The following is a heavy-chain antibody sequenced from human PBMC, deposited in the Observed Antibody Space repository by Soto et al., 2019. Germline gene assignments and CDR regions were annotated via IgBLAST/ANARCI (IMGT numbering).Heavy chain of an antibody. CDR1: GGSISSGGYY. J-gene: IGHJ3*02. CDR2: IYHSGNT. D-gene: IGHD6-6*01. Sequence: TLSLTGSVSGGSISSGGYYWSWIRQLPGKDLEWIGYIYHSGNTYYNSSLKSRLTISVDTSKNQFSLKLTSVTAADTAVYYCARVGISSSAAFDISAQGTMVTGSS. CDR3: ARVGISSSAAFDI. V-gene: IGHV4-31*03.